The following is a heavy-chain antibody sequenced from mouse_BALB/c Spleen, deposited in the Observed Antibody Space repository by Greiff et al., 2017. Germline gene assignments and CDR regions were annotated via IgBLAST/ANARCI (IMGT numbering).Heavy chain of an antibody. J-gene: IGHJ4*01. CDR3: TRGYITTVVARAMDY. CDR1: GYTFTSYW. CDR2: IDPSDSYT. V-gene: IGHV1S127*01. Sequence: QVQLQQPGAELVKPGASVKMSCKASGYTFTSYWMHWVKQRPGQGLEWIGVIDPSDSYTSYNQKFKGKATLTVDTSSSTAYMQLSSLTSEDSAVYYCTRGYITTVVARAMDYWGQGTSVTVSS. D-gene: IGHD1-1*01.